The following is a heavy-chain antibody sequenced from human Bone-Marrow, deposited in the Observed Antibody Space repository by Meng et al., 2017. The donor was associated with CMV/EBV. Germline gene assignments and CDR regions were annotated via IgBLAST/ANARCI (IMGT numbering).Heavy chain of an antibody. J-gene: IGHJ4*02. V-gene: IGHV3-30*04. Sequence: GGSLRLSCAASGFTFSSYAMHWVRQAPGKGLEWVAVISYDGSNKYYADSVKGRFTISRDNAKNSLYLQMNSLRAEDTAVYYCARALGSNNWGQGTLVTVYS. CDR2: ISYDGSNK. CDR3: ARALGSNN. CDR1: GFTFSSYA. D-gene: IGHD2-15*01.